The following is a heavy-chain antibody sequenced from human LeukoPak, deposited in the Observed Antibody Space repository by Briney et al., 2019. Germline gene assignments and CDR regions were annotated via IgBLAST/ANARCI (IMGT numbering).Heavy chain of an antibody. D-gene: IGHD3-16*01. CDR2: ISYDGSNK. V-gene: IGHV3-30*18. Sequence: GGSLRLSCAASGFTFSSYGMHWVRQAPGKGLEWVAVISYDGSNKYYADSVKGRFTISRDNSKNTLYLQMNSLRAEDTAVYYCAKGSGSGGGWYFDLWGRGTLVTVSS. CDR1: GFTFSSYG. J-gene: IGHJ2*01. CDR3: AKGSGSGGGWYFDL.